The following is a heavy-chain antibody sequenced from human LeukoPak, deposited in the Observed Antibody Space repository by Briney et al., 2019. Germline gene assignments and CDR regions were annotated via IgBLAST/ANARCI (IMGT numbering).Heavy chain of an antibody. CDR1: GGSISSGSYY. V-gene: IGHV4-61*02. J-gene: IGHJ6*03. CDR3: ARDSLLPSAMGYYYMDV. D-gene: IGHD2-2*01. Sequence: SETLSLTCTVSGGSISSGSYYWSWIRQPAGKRLEWIGRIYTRGSTNHNPSLKSRVTISVDTSKNQFSLKLSSVTAADTALYYCARDSLLPSAMGYYYMDVWGKGTTVTVSS. CDR2: IYTRGST.